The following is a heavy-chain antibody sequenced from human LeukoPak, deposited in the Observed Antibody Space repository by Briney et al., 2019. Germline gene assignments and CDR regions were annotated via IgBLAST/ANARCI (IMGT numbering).Heavy chain of an antibody. CDR1: GFSLSTSGVG. D-gene: IGHD6-19*01. CDR2: IYWDGDK. CDR3: ARAYSSGWYDPLDY. Sequence: GPTLVKPTQTLTLTCTFSGFSLSTSGVGVGWIRQPPGKALEWLALIYWDGDKRYSPSLTSRLTITKDTSKNQVVLTMTNMDPVDTATYYCARAYSSGWYDPLDYWGQGTLVTVSS. J-gene: IGHJ4*02. V-gene: IGHV2-5*02.